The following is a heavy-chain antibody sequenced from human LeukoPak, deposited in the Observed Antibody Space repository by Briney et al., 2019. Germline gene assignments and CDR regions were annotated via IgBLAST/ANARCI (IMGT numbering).Heavy chain of an antibody. CDR3: CRTYYYYYMDV. CDR2: IKSKTDGGTT. J-gene: IGHJ6*03. Sequence: GGSLRLSCAASGFTFSNAWMSWVRQAPGKGLEWVGRIKSKTDGGTTDYAAPMKGRFTISRDDSKNTLYLQMNSLKTEDTAVYYCCRTYYYYYMDVWGKGTTVTVSS. V-gene: IGHV3-15*01. CDR1: GFTFSNAW.